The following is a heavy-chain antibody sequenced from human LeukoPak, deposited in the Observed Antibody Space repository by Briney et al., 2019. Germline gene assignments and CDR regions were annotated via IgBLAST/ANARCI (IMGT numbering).Heavy chain of an antibody. CDR3: AKTLFDCGGGSCFGAYFDD. D-gene: IGHD2-15*01. CDR2: ISGSGDYK. J-gene: IGHJ4*02. Sequence: GGSLRLCCAVSGFTFSGYAMSWVRQAPGKGLGWVSTISGSGDYKYDADSVKGRFSISGDNSKNTLHLQVKSPRAEDTAVYYCAKTLFDCGGGSCFGAYFDDWRQGSLVTVSS. V-gene: IGHV3-23*01. CDR1: GFTFSGYA.